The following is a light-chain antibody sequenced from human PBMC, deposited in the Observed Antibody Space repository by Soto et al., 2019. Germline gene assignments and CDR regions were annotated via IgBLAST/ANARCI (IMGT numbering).Light chain of an antibody. CDR2: RAS. V-gene: IGKV1-5*03. J-gene: IGKJ3*01. CDR1: QSISSY. CDR3: QQYATFLFT. Sequence: DIHMTQSPSTLSASVGDTVIITCRASQSISSYLAWYQQKPGRAPNLLIYRASTLQSGVPSRFSGSGSGTEFTLPIGSLQPDDFATYYCQQYATFLFTFGPGTKVDIK.